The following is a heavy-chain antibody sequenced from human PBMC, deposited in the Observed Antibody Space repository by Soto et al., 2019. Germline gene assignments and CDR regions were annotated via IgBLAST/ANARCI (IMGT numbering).Heavy chain of an antibody. V-gene: IGHV4-59*08. Sequence: SETLSLSCTVSGGYISNYYWSWIRQPPGKGLEWIGYIYYSGSTYYNPSLKSRLIISMGTSKSQFSLNLSSVTAADTAVYYCARMPHLGFCSGGRCDRDYWGQGILVTV. D-gene: IGHD2-15*01. J-gene: IGHJ4*02. CDR2: IYYSGST. CDR3: ARMPHLGFCSGGRCDRDY. CDR1: GGYISNYY.